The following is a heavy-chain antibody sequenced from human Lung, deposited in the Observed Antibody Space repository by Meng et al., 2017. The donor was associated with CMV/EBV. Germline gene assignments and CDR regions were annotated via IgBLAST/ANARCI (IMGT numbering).Heavy chain of an antibody. CDR2: IYHSGST. CDR3: ASFPPPGKQWLVTDY. J-gene: IGHJ4*02. D-gene: IGHD6-19*01. CDR1: GGSIRSSNW. V-gene: IGHV4-4*02. Sequence: QGDLQVSGPGLVKPSETLSCTWAVSGGSIRSSNWVSWVRQPPGKGLEWIGEIYHSGSTNYNPSLKSRVTISVDKSKNQFSLKLSSVTAADTAVYYCASFPPPGKQWLVTDYWGQGTLVTVFS.